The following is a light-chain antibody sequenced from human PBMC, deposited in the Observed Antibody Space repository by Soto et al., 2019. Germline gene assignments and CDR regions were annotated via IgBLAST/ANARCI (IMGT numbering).Light chain of an antibody. Sequence: EIVLTQSPATLSLSPGERATLSCRASQSVKIFLVWYQQRPGQAPRLLIYDASHRAAGIPARFSGSGFGTDFTLTISSLEPEDAAVYYCQQRSNWPPITFGQGTRLEI. J-gene: IGKJ5*01. CDR2: DAS. V-gene: IGKV3-11*01. CDR1: QSVKIF. CDR3: QQRSNWPPIT.